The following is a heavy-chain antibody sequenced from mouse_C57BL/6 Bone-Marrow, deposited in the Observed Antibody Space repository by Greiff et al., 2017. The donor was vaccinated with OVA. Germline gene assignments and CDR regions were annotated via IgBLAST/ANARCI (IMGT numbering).Heavy chain of an antibody. J-gene: IGHJ3*01. Sequence: QVQLQQSGAELARPGASVKLSCKASGYTFTSYGISWVKQRTGQGLEWIGEIYPRSGNTYYNEKFKGKATLTADKSSSTAYMELRSLTSKDSAVYFCSRDYRNSWFAYWGQGTLVTVSA. CDR1: GYTFTSYG. CDR2: IYPRSGNT. V-gene: IGHV1-81*01. CDR3: SRDYRNSWFAY. D-gene: IGHD2-5*01.